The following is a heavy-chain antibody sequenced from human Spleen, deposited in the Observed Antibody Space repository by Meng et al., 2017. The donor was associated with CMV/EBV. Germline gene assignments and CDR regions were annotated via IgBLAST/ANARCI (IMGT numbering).Heavy chain of an antibody. CDR2: INHSGST. CDR1: GGSFSGYY. V-gene: IGHV4-34*01. Sequence: VYGGSFSGYYWSWIRQPPGKGLEWIGEINHSGSTNYNPSLKSRVTISVDTSKNQFSLKLSSVTAADTAVYYCARGQRDGYNYLFDYWGRGTLVTVSS. CDR3: ARGQRDGYNYLFDY. D-gene: IGHD5-24*01. J-gene: IGHJ4*02.